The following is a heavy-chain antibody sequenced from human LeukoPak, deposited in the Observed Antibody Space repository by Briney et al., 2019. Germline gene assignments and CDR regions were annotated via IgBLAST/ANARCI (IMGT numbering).Heavy chain of an antibody. V-gene: IGHV3-23*01. CDR2: ISGSGGTT. CDR1: GFTFSSYA. D-gene: IGHD3-9*01. Sequence: PGGSQRLSCAASGFTFSSYAMSWVRQAPGKGLEWVSAISGSGGTTYYADSVKGRFTISRDNSKNTLYLQMNSLRAEDTAVYYCAREFDAYYDILTGYNHFDYWGREPWSPSPQ. J-gene: IGHJ4*02. CDR3: AREFDAYYDILTGYNHFDY.